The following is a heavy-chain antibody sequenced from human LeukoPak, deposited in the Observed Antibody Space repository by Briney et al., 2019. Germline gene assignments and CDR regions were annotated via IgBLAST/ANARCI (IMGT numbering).Heavy chain of an antibody. J-gene: IGHJ6*02. CDR3: ARAVVTYYDFWSGQKGSHYGMDV. CDR2: INHSGST. D-gene: IGHD3-3*01. Sequence: SETLSLTCAVYGGSFSGYYWSWIRQPPGKGLGWIGEINHSGSTNYNPSLKSRVTISVDTSKNQFSLKLSSVTAADTAVYYCARAVVTYYDFWSGQKGSHYGMDVWGQGTTVTVSS. CDR1: GGSFSGYY. V-gene: IGHV4-34*01.